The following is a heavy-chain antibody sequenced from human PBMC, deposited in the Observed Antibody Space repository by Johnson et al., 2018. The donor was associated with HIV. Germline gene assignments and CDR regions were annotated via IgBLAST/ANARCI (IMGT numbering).Heavy chain of an antibody. V-gene: IGHV3-7*03. CDR1: GFTFSSYW. J-gene: IGHJ3*02. CDR2: IKQDGSDK. D-gene: IGHD6-13*01. CDR3: ARVESSSWYGSAFDI. Sequence: VQLVESGGGLVQPGGSLRLSCAASGFTFSSYWMSWVRQSPGKGLEWVPNIKQDGSDKYYVDSVKGRFTISRDNAKNSLYLHMNSLRAEDTALYYCARVESSSWYGSAFDIWGQGTMVTVSS.